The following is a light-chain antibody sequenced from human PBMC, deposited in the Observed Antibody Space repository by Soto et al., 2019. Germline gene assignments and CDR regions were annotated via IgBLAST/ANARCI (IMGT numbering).Light chain of an antibody. CDR3: AAWDDNLNGPL. CDR2: SDD. J-gene: IGLJ3*02. CDR1: NSNIGRYS. Sequence: QSALTQPPSLSGTPGQRVTISCSGSNSNIGRYSVNWYQHFPGTAPKILIYSDDERPSEVPDRFSGSKSGTSASLAISGLQSEDEAEYYCAAWDDNLNGPLFGGGTKLTVL. V-gene: IGLV1-44*01.